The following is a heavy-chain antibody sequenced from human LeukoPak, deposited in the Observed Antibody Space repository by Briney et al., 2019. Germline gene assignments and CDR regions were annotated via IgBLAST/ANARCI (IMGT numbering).Heavy chain of an antibody. CDR2: INAGNGNT. V-gene: IGHV1-3*01. CDR3: ARGHISYCTNGVCMSSSGSWFDP. CDR1: GYTFTIYA. D-gene: IGHD2-8*01. J-gene: IGHJ5*02. Sequence: GAAVTVSFKCSGYTFTIYAMHWVRQAPGQRLEWMGWINAGNGNTKYSQKFQGRVTITRDTSASTAYMELGSLRSEDTAVYYCARGHISYCTNGVCMSSSGSWFDPWGQGTLVTVSS.